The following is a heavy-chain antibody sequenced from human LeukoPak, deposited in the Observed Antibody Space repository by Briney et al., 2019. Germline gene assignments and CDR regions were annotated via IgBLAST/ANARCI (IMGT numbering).Heavy chain of an antibody. V-gene: IGHV4-59*01. Sequence: SETLSLTCTVSGGSISSYYWSWIRQPPGKGLEWIGYIYYSGSTNYNPSLKSRVTISVDTSKNQFSLKLSSVTAADTAAYYCARGSTSWAFDYWGQGTLVTVSS. J-gene: IGHJ4*02. CDR1: GGSISSYY. CDR3: ARGSTSWAFDY. D-gene: IGHD5/OR15-5a*01. CDR2: IYYSGST.